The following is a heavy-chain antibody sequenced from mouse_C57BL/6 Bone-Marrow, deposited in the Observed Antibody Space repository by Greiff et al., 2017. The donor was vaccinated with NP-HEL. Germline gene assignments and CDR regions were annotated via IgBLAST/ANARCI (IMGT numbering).Heavy chain of an antibody. CDR2: IYPGSGST. V-gene: IGHV1-55*01. J-gene: IGHJ2*01. D-gene: IGHD2-4*01. Sequence: QVQLQQPGAELVKPGASVTMSCKASGYTFTSYWITWVKQRPGQGLAWIGDIYPGSGSTNYNEKFKSKATLTVDPYSSTAYMQLRSLTSEDAAVYYCARLYYDYDFHFDYWGQGTTLTVSS. CDR1: GYTFTSYW. CDR3: ARLYYDYDFHFDY.